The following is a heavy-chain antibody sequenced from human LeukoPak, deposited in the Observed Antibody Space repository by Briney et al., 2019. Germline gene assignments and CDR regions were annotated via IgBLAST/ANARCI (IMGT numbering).Heavy chain of an antibody. D-gene: IGHD6-19*01. CDR1: GITLSNYG. V-gene: IGHV3-23*01. Sequence: PGGSLRLSCAVSGITLSNYGMSWVRQAPGKGLEWVAGISDSGGRTNYADSVRGRFTISRDNPKNTLYLQMNSLRAEDTAVYYCTIGRDIAVAGPGGYFDHWGQGTLVTVSS. CDR3: TIGRDIAVAGPGGYFDH. CDR2: ISDSGGRT. J-gene: IGHJ4*02.